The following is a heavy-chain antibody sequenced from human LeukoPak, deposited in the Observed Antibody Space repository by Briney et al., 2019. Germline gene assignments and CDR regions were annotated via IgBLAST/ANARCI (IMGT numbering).Heavy chain of an antibody. CDR2: IYYSGNT. CDR1: VVSVSCGSCY. D-gene: IGHD6-19*01. V-gene: IGHV4-61*01. CDR3: TRLFSYSSGWYSGPVDYFDY. Sequence: PSETLSLTCTVSVVSVSCGSCYWSSIRQPPGKGLGWIVYIYYSGNTKYNPSLKSRVTLSLGTSTNQFSLKLTSVTAADTAVYYWTRLFSYSSGWYSGPVDYFDYWGQGTLVTVSS. J-gene: IGHJ4*02.